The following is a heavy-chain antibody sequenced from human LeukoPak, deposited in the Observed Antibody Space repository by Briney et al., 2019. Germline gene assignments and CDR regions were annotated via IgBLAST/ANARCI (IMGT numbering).Heavy chain of an antibody. CDR2: ITGSGGDT. D-gene: IGHD3/OR15-3a*01. V-gene: IGHV3-23*01. CDR3: AKDGPDWRSYFDY. CDR1: GFTFSSYT. Sequence: GGSLRLSCAASGFTFSSYTRNWVRQGPGKGLEWVSSITGSGGDTHYADSVKGRFTISRDNSKNTLYLQMNSLRAEDTAVYYCAKDGPDWRSYFDYWGQGTLVTVSS. J-gene: IGHJ4*02.